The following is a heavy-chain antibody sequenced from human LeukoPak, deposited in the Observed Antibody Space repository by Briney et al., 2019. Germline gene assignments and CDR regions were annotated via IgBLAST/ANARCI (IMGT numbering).Heavy chain of an antibody. CDR3: ARFQDSDKLRYYYQYGMAV. CDR1: GYIFANYR. Sequence: ASVKVSYMASGYIFANYRISWVRQAPGQGLEWMGWISGYNGDTNYAQKLQGRVTMTTDTSTSTAYMELRSLRSDDTAVYYCARFQDSDKLRYYYQYGMAVWGQRTTVTVSS. CDR2: ISGYNGDT. J-gene: IGHJ6*02. V-gene: IGHV1-18*01. D-gene: IGHD1-26*01.